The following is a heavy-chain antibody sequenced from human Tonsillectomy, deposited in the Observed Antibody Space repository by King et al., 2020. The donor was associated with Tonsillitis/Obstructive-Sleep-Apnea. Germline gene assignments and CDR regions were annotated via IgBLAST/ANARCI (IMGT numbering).Heavy chain of an antibody. Sequence: VQLQQWGAGLLKPSETLSLTCAVYSGSFSGYYWSWIRQPPGKGLEWIGEIDHSGSTNYNPSLKSRVTVSVDTTKSQFSLKLTSVTAADTAVYYCAREGVEYSYGMDVWGQGPTVTVSS. J-gene: IGHJ6*02. CDR3: AREGVEYSYGMDV. CDR2: IDHSGST. CDR1: SGSFSGYY. D-gene: IGHD2/OR15-2a*01. V-gene: IGHV4-34*01.